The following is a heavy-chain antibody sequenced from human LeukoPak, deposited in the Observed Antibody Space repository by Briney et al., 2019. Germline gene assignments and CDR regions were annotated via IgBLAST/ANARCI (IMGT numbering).Heavy chain of an antibody. V-gene: IGHV3-7*01. CDR2: IKQDGGET. CDR3: AREDHSNYNY. J-gene: IGHJ4*02. CDR1: GFTFSSYW. Sequence: GGSLRLSCAASGFTFSSYWMSWVRQAPGKGLEWVANIKQDGGETFYVDSVKGRLTISRDNAKNSLYLQMNSLRAEDTAVYYCAREDHSNYNYWGQGTQVTVSS. D-gene: IGHD4-11*01.